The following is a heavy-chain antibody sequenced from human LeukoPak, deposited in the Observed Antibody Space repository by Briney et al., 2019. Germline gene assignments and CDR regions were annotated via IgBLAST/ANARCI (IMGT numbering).Heavy chain of an antibody. V-gene: IGHV4-4*07. Sequence: PSETLSLTCTVSGGSISSYYWNWIRQPAGGGLEWIGRIHSSGSTNYNPSLKSRITVSLDTSRNQFSLQLTSVAAADTAVYYCARGSKAIYYTLDYLGQGTLVTVSS. CDR2: IHSSGST. D-gene: IGHD1-26*01. J-gene: IGHJ4*02. CDR3: ARGSKAIYYTLDY. CDR1: GGSISSYY.